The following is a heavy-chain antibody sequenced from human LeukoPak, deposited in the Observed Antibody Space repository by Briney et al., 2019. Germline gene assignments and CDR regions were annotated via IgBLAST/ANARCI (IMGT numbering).Heavy chain of an antibody. V-gene: IGHV4-31*03. CDR2: IYYSGST. J-gene: IGHJ4*02. CDR1: GGSISSGGYY. Sequence: SETLSLTCTDSGGSISSGGYYWSWIRQHPGKGLEWIGYIYYSGSTYYNPSLKSRVTISVDTSKNQFSLKLSSVTAADTAVYYCARAYDLGYYFDYWGQGTLVTVSS. CDR3: ARAYDLGYYFDY. D-gene: IGHD3-3*01.